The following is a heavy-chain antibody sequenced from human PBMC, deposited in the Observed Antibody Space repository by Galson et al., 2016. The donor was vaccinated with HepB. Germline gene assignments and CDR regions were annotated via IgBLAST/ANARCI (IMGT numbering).Heavy chain of an antibody. D-gene: IGHD4-17*01. J-gene: IGHJ4*02. CDR1: GFTVSSFY. CDR3: ATASAVDYGDYLRV. CDR2: VYTGGST. Sequence: SLRLSCAASGFTVSSFYMTWVRQAPGKGLEWVSVVYTGGSTFYADSVKGRFTISRDNSNNTLYLQMNSLRAEDTAVYYCATASAVDYGDYLRVWGQGPLVTVSS. V-gene: IGHV3-53*01.